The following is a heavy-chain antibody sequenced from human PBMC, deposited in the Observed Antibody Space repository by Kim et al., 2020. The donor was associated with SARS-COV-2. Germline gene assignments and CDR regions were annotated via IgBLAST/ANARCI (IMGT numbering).Heavy chain of an antibody. D-gene: IGHD5-18*01. V-gene: IGHV3-33*01. CDR2: IWYDGSNK. CDR1: GFTFSSYG. Sequence: GGSLRLSCAASGFTFSSYGMHWVRQAPGKGLEWVAVIWYDGSNKYYADSVKGRFTISRDNSKNTLYLQMNSLRAEDTAVYYCARGGGTAMVPDYYYYGMDVWGQGTTVTVSS. J-gene: IGHJ6*02. CDR3: ARGGGTAMVPDYYYYGMDV.